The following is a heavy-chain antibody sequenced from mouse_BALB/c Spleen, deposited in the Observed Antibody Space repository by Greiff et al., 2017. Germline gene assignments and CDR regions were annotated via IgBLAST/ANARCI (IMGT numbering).Heavy chain of an antibody. Sequence: VQLQQSGPGLVKPSQSLSLTCSVTGYSITSGYYWNWIRQFPGNKLEWMGYISYDGSNNYNPSLKNRISITRDTSKNQFFLKLNSVTTEDTATYYCAGYYGSRAWFAYWGQGTLVTVSA. CDR2: ISYDGSN. V-gene: IGHV3-6*02. CDR1: GYSITSGYY. CDR3: AGYYGSRAWFAY. J-gene: IGHJ3*01. D-gene: IGHD1-1*01.